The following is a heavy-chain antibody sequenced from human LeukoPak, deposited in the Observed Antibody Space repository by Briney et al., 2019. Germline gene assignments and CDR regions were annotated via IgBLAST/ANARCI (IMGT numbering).Heavy chain of an antibody. J-gene: IGHJ5*02. CDR2: INHSGST. V-gene: IGHV4-34*01. Sequence: SETLSLTCAVYGGSFSGYYWSWIRQPPGKGLEWIGEINHSGSTNYNPSLRSRVTISVDTSKNQFSLKLSSVTAADTAVYYCARSHYYDSSGSHNNWFDPWGQGTLVTVSS. CDR3: ARSHYYDSSGSHNNWFDP. CDR1: GGSFSGYY. D-gene: IGHD3-22*01.